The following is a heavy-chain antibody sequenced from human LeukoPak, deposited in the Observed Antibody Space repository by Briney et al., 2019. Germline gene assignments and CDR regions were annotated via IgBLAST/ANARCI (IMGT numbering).Heavy chain of an antibody. V-gene: IGHV4-59*11. CDR3: ARAPWDSMSSGSYYDDYYYMDV. CDR1: GGSISSHY. J-gene: IGHJ6*03. CDR2: IYYSGST. Sequence: PSETLSLTCTVSGGSISSHYWSWIRQPPGKGLEWNGYIYYSGSTNYNPSLKSRVTISVDTSKNQFSLKLSSVTAADTAVYYCARAPWDSMSSGSYYDDYYYMDVWGKGTTVTVSS. D-gene: IGHD1-26*01.